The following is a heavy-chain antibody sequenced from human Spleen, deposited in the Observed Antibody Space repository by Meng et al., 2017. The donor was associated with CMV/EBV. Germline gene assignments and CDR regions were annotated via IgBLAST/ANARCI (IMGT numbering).Heavy chain of an antibody. J-gene: IGHJ4*02. Sequence: GGSLRLSCAASGFPFSTYSMNWIRQAPGKGLEWVSYISSSGTTIHYADSVKGRFTISRDNGKNSLYLQMNSLRAEDTALYYCARGMSIAAPRFFVYWGQGALVTVSS. D-gene: IGHD6-6*01. CDR1: GFPFSTYS. CDR2: ISSSGTTI. CDR3: ARGMSIAAPRFFVY. V-gene: IGHV3-48*04.